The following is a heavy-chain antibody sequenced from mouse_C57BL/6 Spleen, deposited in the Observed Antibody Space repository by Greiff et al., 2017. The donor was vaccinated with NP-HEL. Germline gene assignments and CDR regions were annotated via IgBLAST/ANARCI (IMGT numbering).Heavy chain of an antibody. CDR3: ARGGGYEEFFAY. V-gene: IGHV1-76*01. CDR1: GYTFTDYY. J-gene: IGHJ3*01. CDR2: IYPGSGNT. D-gene: IGHD2-2*01. Sequence: QVQLKQSGAELVRPGASVKLSCKASGYTFTDYYINWVKQRPGQGLEWIARIYPGSGNTYYNEKFKGKATLTAEKSSSTAYMQLSSLTSEDSAVYFCARGGGYEEFFAYWGQGTLVTVSA.